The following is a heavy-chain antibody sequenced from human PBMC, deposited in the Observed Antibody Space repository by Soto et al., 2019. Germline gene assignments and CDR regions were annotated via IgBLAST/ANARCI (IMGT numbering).Heavy chain of an antibody. CDR1: GFTFSSYG. D-gene: IGHD6-13*01. Sequence: QVQLVESGGGVVQPGRSLRLSCAASGFTFSSYGMHWVRQAPGKGLEWVAAIWYDGSNKYYADSVKGRVTISRDNSKNTLYLQMNSLRAEDTAVYYCARDMGRAAAPLYYFDYWGQGTLVTVSS. V-gene: IGHV3-33*01. CDR2: IWYDGSNK. J-gene: IGHJ4*02. CDR3: ARDMGRAAAPLYYFDY.